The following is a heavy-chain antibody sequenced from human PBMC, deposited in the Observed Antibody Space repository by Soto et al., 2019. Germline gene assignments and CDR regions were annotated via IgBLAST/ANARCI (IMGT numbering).Heavy chain of an antibody. V-gene: IGHV1-2*02. CDR2: INPNSGGT. CDR1: GYTFTGYY. J-gene: IGHJ5*02. CDR3: ARDECSSTSCYGWFDP. Sequence: GASVKVSCKASGYTFTGYYMHWVRQAPGQGLEWMGWINPNSGGTNYAQKFQGRVTMTRDKSISTAYMELSRLRSDDTAVYYCARDECSSTSCYGWFDPWGQGTLVTVSS. D-gene: IGHD2-2*01.